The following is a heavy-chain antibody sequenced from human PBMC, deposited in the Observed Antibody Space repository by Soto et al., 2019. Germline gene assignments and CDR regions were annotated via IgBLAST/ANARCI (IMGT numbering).Heavy chain of an antibody. CDR1: GCSISSSSYY. CDR3: AIYDSSGSRGFQH. CDR2: IYYSGST. V-gene: IGHV4-31*03. Sequence: SETLSLTCTVAGCSISSSSYYWGWLRQHPGKGLEWIGYIYYSGSTYYNPSLKSRVTISVDTSKNQFSLKLSSVTAADTAVYYCAIYDSSGSRGFQHWGQGTLVTVSS. J-gene: IGHJ1*01. D-gene: IGHD3-22*01.